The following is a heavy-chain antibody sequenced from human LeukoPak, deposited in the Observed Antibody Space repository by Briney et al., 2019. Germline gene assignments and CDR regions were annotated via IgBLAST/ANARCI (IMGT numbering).Heavy chain of an antibody. D-gene: IGHD3-10*02. V-gene: IGHV4-59*01. CDR3: ARSTGSTMFIDY. CDR2: IYYSGNT. CDR1: GGSISPYY. J-gene: IGHJ4*02. Sequence: SETLSLTCTVSGGSISPYYWSWIRQPPGKGLEWLVYIYYSGNTEYKPSLKSRVAMSVDTSKNQFSLRLSSVTAADTAFYYCARSTGSTMFIDYWGQGTLVTVSS.